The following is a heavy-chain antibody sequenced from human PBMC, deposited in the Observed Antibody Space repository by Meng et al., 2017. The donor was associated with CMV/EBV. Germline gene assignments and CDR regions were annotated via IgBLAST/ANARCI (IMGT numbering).Heavy chain of an antibody. CDR3: AKVHGYPHLYYFDY. J-gene: IGHJ4*02. Sequence: SGFTFDDYGMSWVRQAPGKGLEWVSGINWSGGSTGYADSVKGRFTISRDNAKNSLYLQMNSLRAEDTALYYCAKVHGYPHLYYFDYWGQGTLVTVSS. CDR1: GFTFDDYG. V-gene: IGHV3-20*03. CDR2: INWSGGST. D-gene: IGHD5-24*01.